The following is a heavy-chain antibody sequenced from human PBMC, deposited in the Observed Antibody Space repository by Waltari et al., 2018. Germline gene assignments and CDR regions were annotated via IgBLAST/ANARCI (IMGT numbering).Heavy chain of an antibody. J-gene: IGHJ4*02. CDR1: GFIFTSYA. Sequence: EVQLLESGGGLVQPGGSLRLSCAASGFIFTSYAMSWVRQAPGKGLYWVSGISGSGGTTYYAASVKGRLTISRDNSNDTVYLQMNSLTAEDTAVYYCAKTQDFDFWSGSYFDHWGQGALVNVFS. V-gene: IGHV3-23*01. D-gene: IGHD3-3*01. CDR3: AKTQDFDFWSGSYFDH. CDR2: ISGSGGTT.